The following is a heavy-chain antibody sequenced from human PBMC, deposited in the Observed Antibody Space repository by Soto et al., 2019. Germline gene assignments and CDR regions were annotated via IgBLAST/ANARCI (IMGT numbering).Heavy chain of an antibody. V-gene: IGHV4-59*01. CDR1: GGSISSYY. CDR3: ARAYDFWSGFDY. Sequence: SETLSLTCTVSGGSISSYYWSWIRQPPGKGLEWIGYIYYSGSTNYNPSLKSRVTISVDTSKNQFSLKLSSVTAADTAVYYCARAYDFWSGFDYWGQGTLVTVSS. D-gene: IGHD3-3*01. J-gene: IGHJ4*02. CDR2: IYYSGST.